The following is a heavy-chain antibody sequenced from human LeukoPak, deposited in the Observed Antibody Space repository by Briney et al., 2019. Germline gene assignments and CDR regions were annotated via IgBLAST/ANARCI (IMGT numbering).Heavy chain of an antibody. J-gene: IGHJ6*03. Sequence: SGGSLRLSCAASGFTFDDYGMSWVRQAPGKGLEWVSGINWNGGSTGYADSVKGRFTISRDNAKNSLYLQMNSLRAEDTALYYCARGGSRHYYYYYYMDVWGKGTTVTVSS. D-gene: IGHD5-12*01. CDR3: ARGGSRHYYYYYYMDV. V-gene: IGHV3-20*04. CDR2: INWNGGST. CDR1: GFTFDDYG.